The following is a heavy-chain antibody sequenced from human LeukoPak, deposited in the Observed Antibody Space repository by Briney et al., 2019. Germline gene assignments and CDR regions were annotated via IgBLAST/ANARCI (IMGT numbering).Heavy chain of an antibody. CDR1: GGSFSGYY. D-gene: IGHD3-10*01. V-gene: IGHV4-34*01. CDR3: ARAAGSSARHYYYYYYMDV. Sequence: PSETLSLTCAAYGGSFSGYYWSWIRQPPGKGLEWIGEINHSGSTNYNPSLKSRVTISVDTSKNQFSLKLSSVTAADTAVYYCARAAGSSARHYYYYYYMDVWGKGTTVTVSS. CDR2: INHSGST. J-gene: IGHJ6*03.